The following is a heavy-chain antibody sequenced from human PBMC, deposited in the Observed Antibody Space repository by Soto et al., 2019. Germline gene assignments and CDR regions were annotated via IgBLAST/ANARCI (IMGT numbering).Heavy chain of an antibody. D-gene: IGHD2-15*01. V-gene: IGHV1-18*04. Sequence: ASVKVSCKASGYTFTSYGISWVRQAPGQGLEWMGWISAYNGITNYAQKLQGRVTMTTDTSTSTAYMELRSLRSDDTAVYYCARDRGGDCSGGSCYHVGLYYYYGMDVWGQGTTVTVSS. CDR3: ARDRGGDCSGGSCYHVGLYYYYGMDV. J-gene: IGHJ6*02. CDR2: ISAYNGIT. CDR1: GYTFTSYG.